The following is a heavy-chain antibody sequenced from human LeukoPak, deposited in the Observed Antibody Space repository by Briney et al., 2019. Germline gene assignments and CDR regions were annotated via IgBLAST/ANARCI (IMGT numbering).Heavy chain of an antibody. V-gene: IGHV3-23*01. CDR2: ISGSGGST. CDR1: GFTFSSYA. CDR3: AKAGVTRIEYYYYYMDV. J-gene: IGHJ6*03. D-gene: IGHD4-17*01. Sequence: GGSLRLSCAASGFTFSSYAMGWVRQAPGKGLEWVSAISGSGGSTYYADSVKGRFTISRDNSKNTLYLQMNSLRAEDTAVYYCAKAGVTRIEYYYYYMDVWGKGTTVTVSS.